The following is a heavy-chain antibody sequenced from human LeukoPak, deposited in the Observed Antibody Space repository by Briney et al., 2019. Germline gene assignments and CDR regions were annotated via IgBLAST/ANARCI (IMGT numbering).Heavy chain of an antibody. V-gene: IGHV3-21*04. J-gene: IGHJ4*02. CDR2: ISSSSSYI. CDR1: GFTFSSYS. CDR3: ARALAAAGDY. Sequence: GGSLRLSCAASGFTFSSYSMNWVRQAPGKGLEWVSSISSSSSYIYYADSVKGRFTISRDNSKNTLYLQMNSLRAEDTAVYYCARALAAAGDYWGQGTLVTVSS. D-gene: IGHD6-13*01.